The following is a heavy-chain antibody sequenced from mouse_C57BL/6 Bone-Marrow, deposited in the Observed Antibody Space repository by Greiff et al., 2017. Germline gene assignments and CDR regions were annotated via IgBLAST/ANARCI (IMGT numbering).Heavy chain of an antibody. CDR3: ARSDDGYYVAWFAY. CDR2: IDPNRGGT. CDR1: GYTFTSYW. Sequence: QVQLQQPGAELVKPGASVKLSCKASGYTFTSYWMHWVKPRPGRGLEWIGRIDPNRGGTKYNEKFKSKATLTVDKPSSTAYMQLSSLTSEDSAVYYCARSDDGYYVAWFAYWGQGTLVTVSA. J-gene: IGHJ3*01. V-gene: IGHV1-72*01. D-gene: IGHD2-3*01.